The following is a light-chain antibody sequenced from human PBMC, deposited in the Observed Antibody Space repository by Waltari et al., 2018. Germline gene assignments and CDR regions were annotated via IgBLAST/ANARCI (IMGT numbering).Light chain of an antibody. Sequence: EIVMTQSPATLSVSPGERATLSRRASQSVKSNLAWYQQKPGQAPRLLIYDASTRATGIPARFSGSGSGTEFSLAISSLQSEDFAIYFCQQYNTWPPYTFGQGTKLEIK. CDR1: QSVKSN. CDR2: DAS. CDR3: QQYNTWPPYT. J-gene: IGKJ2*01. V-gene: IGKV3-15*01.